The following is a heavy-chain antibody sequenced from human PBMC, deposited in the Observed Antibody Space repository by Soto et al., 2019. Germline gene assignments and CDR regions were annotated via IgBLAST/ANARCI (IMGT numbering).Heavy chain of an antibody. CDR3: ARGPLVRGRYFDY. J-gene: IGHJ4*02. CDR2: IYYSEST. Sequence: SETLSLTCTVSGGSISSYYWSWIRQPPGKGLEWIGYIYYSESTNYNPSLKSRVTISVDTSKNQFSLKLSSVTAADTAVYYCARGPLVRGRYFDYWGQGTLVTVSS. CDR1: GGSISSYY. D-gene: IGHD1-26*01. V-gene: IGHV4-59*01.